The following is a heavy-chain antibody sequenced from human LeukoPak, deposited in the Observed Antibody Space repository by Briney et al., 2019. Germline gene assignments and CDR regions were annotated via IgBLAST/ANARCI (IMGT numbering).Heavy chain of an antibody. D-gene: IGHD6-13*01. CDR1: GFTFSSYS. J-gene: IGHJ4*02. CDR3: ARGAAAGTIGY. Sequence: GGSLRLSCAASGFTFSSYSMNWVRQAPGRGLEWVSYISSSSSTIYYADSVKGRFTISRDNAKNSLYLQMNSLRAEDTAVYYCARGAAAGTIGYWGQGTLVTVSS. V-gene: IGHV3-48*01. CDR2: ISSSSSTI.